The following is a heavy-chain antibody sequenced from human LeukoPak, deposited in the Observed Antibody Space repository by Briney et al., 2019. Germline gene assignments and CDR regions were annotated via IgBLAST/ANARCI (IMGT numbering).Heavy chain of an antibody. V-gene: IGHV4-39*01. CDR3: ARHSPPNSSDFYHYYGMDV. CDR1: GGSINSSNYY. D-gene: IGHD2/OR15-2a*01. J-gene: IGHJ6*02. CDR2: IFHSGST. Sequence: SETLSLTCTVSGGSINSSNYYWAWIRQTPGKGLEWIGSIFHSGSTYYNPSLKRRLTISLDASKGHFSLKLSSLIVADTAVYFCARHSPPNSSDFYHYYGMDVWGQGTTVTVSS.